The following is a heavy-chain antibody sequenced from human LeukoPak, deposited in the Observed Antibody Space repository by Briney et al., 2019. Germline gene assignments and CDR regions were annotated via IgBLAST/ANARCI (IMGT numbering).Heavy chain of an antibody. CDR1: GFTFSSYA. CDR2: ISGSGGGT. Sequence: PGGSLRLSCAASGFTFSSYAMSWVRQAPGKGLEWVSAISGSGGGTYYADSVKGRFTISRDNSKNTLYLQMNSLRAEDTAVYYCAREMIVASLLPTDAFDIWGQGTMVTVSS. V-gene: IGHV3-23*01. CDR3: AREMIVASLLPTDAFDI. J-gene: IGHJ3*02. D-gene: IGHD3-22*01.